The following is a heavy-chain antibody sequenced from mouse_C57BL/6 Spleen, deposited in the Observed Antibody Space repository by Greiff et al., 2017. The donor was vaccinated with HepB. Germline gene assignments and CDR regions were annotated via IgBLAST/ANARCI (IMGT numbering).Heavy chain of an antibody. CDR1: GYTFTSYW. V-gene: IGHV1-69*01. Sequence: QVQLQQPGAELVMPGASVKLSCKASGYTFTSYWMHWVKQRPGQGLEWIGEIDPSDSYTNYNQKFKGKSTLTVDKSSSTAYMQLSSLTSEDSAVYYCARRYYGRGYYAMDYWGQGTSVTVSS. D-gene: IGHD1-1*01. CDR2: IDPSDSYT. J-gene: IGHJ4*01. CDR3: ARRYYGRGYYAMDY.